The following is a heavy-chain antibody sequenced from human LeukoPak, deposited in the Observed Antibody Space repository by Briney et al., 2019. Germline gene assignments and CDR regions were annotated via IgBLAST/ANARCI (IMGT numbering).Heavy chain of an antibody. Sequence: GRSLRLSCAASGFTFSSYGMHWVRQAPGKGLEWVAVIWYDGSNKYYADSVKGRFTISRDNSKNSLYLQMNSLRAEDTAVYYCARDRSSTIEDYFDYWGQGTLVTVSS. CDR3: ARDRSSTIEDYFDY. V-gene: IGHV3-33*01. CDR1: GFTFSSYG. CDR2: IWYDGSNK. J-gene: IGHJ4*02. D-gene: IGHD6-13*01.